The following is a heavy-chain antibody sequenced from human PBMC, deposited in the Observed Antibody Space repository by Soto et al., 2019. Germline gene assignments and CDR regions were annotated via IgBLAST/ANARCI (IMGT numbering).Heavy chain of an antibody. J-gene: IGHJ4*02. Sequence: GGSLRLSCAASGFTFSGSRMHWVRQASGKGLEWVGRIRSKANGYATAYAASVKGRFTISRDDSKNTAYLQMNSLKTEDSALYYCSGQTSLQCNWGQGTLVIVSS. CDR3: SGQTSLQCN. D-gene: IGHD1-1*01. V-gene: IGHV3-73*01. CDR1: GFTFSGSR. CDR2: IRSKANGYAT.